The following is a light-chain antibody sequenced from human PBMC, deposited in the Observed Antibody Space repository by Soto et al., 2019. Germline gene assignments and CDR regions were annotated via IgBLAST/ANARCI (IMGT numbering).Light chain of an antibody. CDR1: QSLSSTY. CDR2: GAS. Sequence: EIVLTQSPGTLSISPGERATLSCRASQSLSSTYSAWYQQKPGQAPRLLIYGASIRATGIPDRFSGSASGTDFTLTISRLEPEDFAVYYCQQYDSSPLFTFGPGTKVDIK. CDR3: QQYDSSPLFT. J-gene: IGKJ3*01. V-gene: IGKV3-20*01.